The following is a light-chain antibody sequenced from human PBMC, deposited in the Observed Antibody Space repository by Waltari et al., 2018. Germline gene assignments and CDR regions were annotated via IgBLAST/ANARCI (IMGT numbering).Light chain of an antibody. CDR1: QGIRNW. Sequence: DIQMTQSPSSLSASVGDRVTITCRASQGIRNWLAWYQQKPGKAPKLLIYRASNLETGVPSRFSGSGSGTDFTLTISSLQPEDIATYYCQQHDDSPWTFGQGTKVEIK. J-gene: IGKJ1*01. CDR3: QQHDDSPWT. V-gene: IGKV1-33*01. CDR2: RAS.